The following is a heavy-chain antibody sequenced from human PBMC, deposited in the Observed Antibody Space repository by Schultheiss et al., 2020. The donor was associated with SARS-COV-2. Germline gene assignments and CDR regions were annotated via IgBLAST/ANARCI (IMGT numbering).Heavy chain of an antibody. D-gene: IGHD6-13*01. V-gene: IGHV3-48*01. Sequence: GGSLRLSCAASGFTFSSYGMHWVRQAPGKGLEWVSYISSSGSTIYYADSVKGRFTISRDNSKNTLYLQMNSLKTEDTAVYYCTRAAAGTLWDWFDPWGQGTLVTVSS. J-gene: IGHJ5*02. CDR3: TRAAAGTLWDWFDP. CDR2: ISSSGSTI. CDR1: GFTFSSYG.